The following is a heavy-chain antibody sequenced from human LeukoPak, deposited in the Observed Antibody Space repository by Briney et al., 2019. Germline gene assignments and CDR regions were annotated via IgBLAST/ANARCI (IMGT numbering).Heavy chain of an antibody. V-gene: IGHV3-23*01. Sequence: PGGSLRLSCAASGFTFSSYAMHWVRQAPGKGLEWVSAISGSGGSTYYADSVKGRFTISRDNSKNTLYLQMNSLRAEDTAVYYCASTYYYDSSGYLPFDYWGQGTLVTVSS. CDR2: ISGSGGST. D-gene: IGHD3-22*01. J-gene: IGHJ4*02. CDR3: ASTYYYDSSGYLPFDY. CDR1: GFTFSSYA.